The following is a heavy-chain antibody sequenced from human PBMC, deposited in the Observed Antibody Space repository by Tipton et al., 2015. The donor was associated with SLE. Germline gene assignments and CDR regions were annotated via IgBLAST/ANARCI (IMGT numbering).Heavy chain of an antibody. Sequence: TLSLTCTVSGGSISSGNYSWNWIRQPAGKGLEWIGRIYTSGSTNYNPSLKSRVTISVDTSKNQFSLKLSSVTAADTAVYFCARSSGDSLYYFNYWGQGTLVSVSS. CDR3: ARSSGDSLYYFNY. CDR2: IYTSGST. CDR1: GGSISSGNYS. J-gene: IGHJ4*02. V-gene: IGHV4-61*02. D-gene: IGHD2-15*01.